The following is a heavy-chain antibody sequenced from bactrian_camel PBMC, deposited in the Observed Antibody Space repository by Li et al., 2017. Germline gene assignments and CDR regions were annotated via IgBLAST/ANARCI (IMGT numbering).Heavy chain of an antibody. Sequence: QVQLVESGGGSVEAGGSLRLSCEVIGLVDSPRCMGWFRQATGNEREWVSSIRRDGTTAYVDSVKGRFTISKDNAKNTLYLQMSSLKPEDTAMYSCETIGGSWTCVTGPWGQGTQVTVS. J-gene: IGHJ6*01. D-gene: IGHD6*01. CDR3: ETIGGSWTCVTGP. CDR2: IRRDGTT. CDR1: GLVDSPRC. V-gene: IGHV3S53*01.